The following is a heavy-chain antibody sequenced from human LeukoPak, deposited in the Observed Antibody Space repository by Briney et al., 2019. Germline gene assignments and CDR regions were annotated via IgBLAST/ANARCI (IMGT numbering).Heavy chain of an antibody. CDR1: RFTFDDYT. V-gene: IGHV3-43*01. J-gene: IGHJ4*02. CDR3: AKDSYYYDSSGYYWGPFDY. Sequence: GGSLRLSCAASRFTFDDYTMHWVRQAPGKGLEWVSLISWDGGSTYYADSVKGRFTISRDNSKNSLYLQMNSLRTEDTALYYCAKDSYYYDSSGYYWGPFDYWGQGTLVTVSS. D-gene: IGHD3-22*01. CDR2: ISWDGGST.